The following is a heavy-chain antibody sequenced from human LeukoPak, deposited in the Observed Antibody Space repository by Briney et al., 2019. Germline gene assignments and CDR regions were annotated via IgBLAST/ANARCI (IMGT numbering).Heavy chain of an antibody. CDR1: GYTFTSYG. V-gene: IGHV1-18*01. Sequence: ASVKVSCKASGYTFTSYGISWVRQALGQGLEWMGWISAYNSNTNYAQKLQGRVTMTTDTSTSTAYMELRSLRSDDTAVYYCARDDYRAYYYYGMDVWGQGTTVTVSS. J-gene: IGHJ6*02. CDR3: ARDDYRAYYYYGMDV. D-gene: IGHD4-11*01. CDR2: ISAYNSNT.